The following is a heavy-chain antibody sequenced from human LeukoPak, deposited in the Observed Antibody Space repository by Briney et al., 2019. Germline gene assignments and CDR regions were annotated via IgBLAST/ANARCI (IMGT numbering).Heavy chain of an antibody. CDR2: ISSSSSYI. CDR3: ARTSGSGSPIPY. CDR1: GFAFSSYS. Sequence: GGSLRLSCAASGFAFSSYSMNWVRQAPGKGLEWVSSISSSSSYIYYADSVKGRFTISRDNAKNSLYLQMNSLRAEDTAVYYCARTSGSGSPIPYWGQGTLVTVSS. J-gene: IGHJ4*02. V-gene: IGHV3-21*01. D-gene: IGHD3-10*01.